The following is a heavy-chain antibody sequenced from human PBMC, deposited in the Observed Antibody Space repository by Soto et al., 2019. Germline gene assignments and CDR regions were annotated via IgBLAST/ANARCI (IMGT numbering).Heavy chain of an antibody. J-gene: IGHJ5*02. CDR1: RFTFSDYY. D-gene: IGHD3-22*01. V-gene: IGHV3-11*01. CDR2: ISSSGSTT. Sequence: PGGSLRLSCAASRFTFSDYYMSWIRQAPGKGLEWVSYISSSGSTTHYADSVKGRFTISRDNAKKSLYLQMNSLRAEDTAVYYCARAPYYYDSGGYQGSWGQGTLVTVSS. CDR3: ARAPYYYDSGGYQGS.